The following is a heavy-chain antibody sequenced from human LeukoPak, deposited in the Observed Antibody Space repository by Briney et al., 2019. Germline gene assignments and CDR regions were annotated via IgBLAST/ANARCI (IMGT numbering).Heavy chain of an antibody. Sequence: SETLSLTCAVYGGSFSGYYRSWIRQPPGKGLEWIGEINHSGSTNYNPSLKSRVTISVDTSKNQFSLKLSSATAADTAVYYCARKPYYYDRGYFQHWGQGTLVTVSS. CDR3: ARKPYYYDRGYFQH. CDR1: GGSFSGYY. CDR2: INHSGST. V-gene: IGHV4-34*01. D-gene: IGHD3-22*01. J-gene: IGHJ1*01.